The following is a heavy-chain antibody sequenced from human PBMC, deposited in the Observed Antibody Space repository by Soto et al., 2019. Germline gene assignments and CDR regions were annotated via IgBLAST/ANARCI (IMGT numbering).Heavy chain of an antibody. V-gene: IGHV4-4*02. CDR3: ARASLQLEREGWFDP. Sequence: QVQLQESGPGLVKPSGTLSLTCAVSGGSISSSNWWSWVRQPPGKGLEWIGEIYHIGNTNYNPSLKSRVTISVDKSKNQFSLKLSSVTAADTAVYYCARASLQLEREGWFDPWGQGTLVTVSS. CDR1: GGSISSSNW. CDR2: IYHIGNT. D-gene: IGHD1-1*01. J-gene: IGHJ5*02.